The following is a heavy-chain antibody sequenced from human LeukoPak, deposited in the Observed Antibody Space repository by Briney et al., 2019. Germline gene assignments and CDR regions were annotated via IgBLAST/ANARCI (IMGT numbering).Heavy chain of an antibody. CDR3: ARDQGYYYGSGTSGDY. CDR2: ISAYNGNT. D-gene: IGHD3-10*01. CDR1: GYTFTSYG. Sequence: GASVKVSCKASGYTFTSYGISWVRQAPGQGLEWMGWISAYNGNTNYAQKLQGRVTMTTDTSTSTAYMELRSLRSDDTAVYYCARDQGYYYGSGTSGDYWGQGTLVTVSS. V-gene: IGHV1-18*01. J-gene: IGHJ4*02.